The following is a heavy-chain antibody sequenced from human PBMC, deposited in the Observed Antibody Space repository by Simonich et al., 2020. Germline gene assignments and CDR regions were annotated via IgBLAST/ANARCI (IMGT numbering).Heavy chain of an antibody. CDR1: GYTFTGYY. V-gene: IGHV1-2*02. CDR2: INPNSGGT. Sequence: QVQLVQSGAEVKKPGASWKVSCKSSGYTFTGYYMHWVRQAPGQGLEWLGWINPNSGGTNYAQTFQGRVTMTRDTYVSTSYMELSRLRSADTAVYYCARDRAARYYYYYYMDVWGKGTTVTVSS. J-gene: IGHJ6*03. CDR3: ARDRAARYYYYYYMDV. D-gene: IGHD6-6*01.